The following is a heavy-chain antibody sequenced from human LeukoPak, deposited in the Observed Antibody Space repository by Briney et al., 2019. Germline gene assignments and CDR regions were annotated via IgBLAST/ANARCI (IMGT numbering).Heavy chain of an antibody. D-gene: IGHD3-10*01. J-gene: IGHJ3*02. V-gene: IGHV4-34*01. CDR2: INHSGST. Sequence: SETLSLTCAVYGGSFSGYYWSWIRQPPGKGLEWIGEINHSGSTNYVPPLKSRVTISVDTSKNQFSLKLSSVTAADTAVYYCARGNYYGSGTLGAFDIWGQGTMVTVSS. CDR1: GGSFSGYY. CDR3: ARGNYYGSGTLGAFDI.